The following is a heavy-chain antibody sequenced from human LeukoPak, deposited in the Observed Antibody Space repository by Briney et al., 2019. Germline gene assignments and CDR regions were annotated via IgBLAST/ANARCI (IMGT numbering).Heavy chain of an antibody. D-gene: IGHD4-23*01. CDR2: ISSNGVCT. CDR3: AKDGGGNSRFDS. J-gene: IGHJ4*02. CDR1: GFIFSSYA. Sequence: GGSLRLSCAASGFIFSSYAMSWVRQAPGKGLEWVSGISSNGVCTYYPDAVQGRFTISRDNFKNTVYLQMNSLRAEDTAIYYCAKDGGGNSRFDSWGQGTLVTVSS. V-gene: IGHV3-23*01.